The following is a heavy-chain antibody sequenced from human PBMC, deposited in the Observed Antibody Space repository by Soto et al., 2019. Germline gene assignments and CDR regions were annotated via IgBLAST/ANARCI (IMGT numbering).Heavy chain of an antibody. CDR1: GGSFSGYY. Sequence: QVQLQQWGAGLLKPSETLSLTCAVYGGSFSGYYWSWIRQPPGKGLEWIREINHSGSTNYNPSLKSRVTISVDTSKNQFSLKLSSVTAADTAVYYCARGEDGDYAFSYFDLWGRGTLVTVSS. CDR2: INHSGST. CDR3: ARGEDGDYAFSYFDL. V-gene: IGHV4-34*01. D-gene: IGHD4-17*01. J-gene: IGHJ2*01.